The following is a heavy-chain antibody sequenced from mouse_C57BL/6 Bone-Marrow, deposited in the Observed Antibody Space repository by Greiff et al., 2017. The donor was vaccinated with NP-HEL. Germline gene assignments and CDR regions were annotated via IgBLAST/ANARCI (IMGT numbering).Heavy chain of an antibody. J-gene: IGHJ1*03. CDR2: INPYNGGT. Sequence: VQLQQSGLVLVKPGASVKMSCKASGYTFTDYYMNWVKQSHGKSLEWIGVINPYNGGTSYNQKFKGKATLTVDKSSSTAYMELNSLTSEDSAVYYCAREGYYGKNWYFDVWGTGTTVTVSS. CDR1: GYTFTDYY. D-gene: IGHD1-1*01. CDR3: AREGYYGKNWYFDV. V-gene: IGHV1-19*01.